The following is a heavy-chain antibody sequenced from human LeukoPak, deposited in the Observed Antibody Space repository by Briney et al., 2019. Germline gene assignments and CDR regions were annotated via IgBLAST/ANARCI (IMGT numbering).Heavy chain of an antibody. CDR2: ISSSSSLI. CDR3: ARAFNDAFDI. Sequence: GGSLRRSCAASGFTFSYYSMNWVRQAPGRGLEWVSCISSSSSLIFYSDSVRGRFTISRDNAKNLLYLQMNSLRAEDTAMYYCARAFNDAFDIWGQGTMVTVSS. CDR1: GFTFSYYS. V-gene: IGHV3-21*01. J-gene: IGHJ3*02.